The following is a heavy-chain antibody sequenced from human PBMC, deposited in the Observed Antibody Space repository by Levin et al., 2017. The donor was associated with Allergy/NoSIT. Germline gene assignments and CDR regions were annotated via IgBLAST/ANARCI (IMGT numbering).Heavy chain of an antibody. CDR3: ARDATYSYGSFEH. V-gene: IGHV4-38-2*02. CDR1: GYSISSGYC. Sequence: SETLSLTCDVSGYSISSGYCWGWIRQPPGKGLECIGSIFHAGDTDYNPALKSRVTISVDTSKNQFSLRLHSVTAADTAVYYCARDATYSYGSFEHWGQGILVTVSS. D-gene: IGHD5-18*01. CDR2: IFHAGDT. J-gene: IGHJ4*02.